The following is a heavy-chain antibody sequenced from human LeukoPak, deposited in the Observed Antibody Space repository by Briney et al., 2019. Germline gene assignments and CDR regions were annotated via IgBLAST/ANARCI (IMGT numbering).Heavy chain of an antibody. CDR2: ISAYNGNT. CDR1: GYTFTSYG. V-gene: IGHV1-18*01. Sequence: ASVKVSCKASGYTFTSYGISWVRQAPGQGLEWMGWISAYNGNTNYAQKLQGRVTMTTDTSTSTAYMELRSPRSDDTAVYYCARDRVVATINGPIDYWGQGTLVTVSS. D-gene: IGHD5-12*01. J-gene: IGHJ4*02. CDR3: ARDRVVATINGPIDY.